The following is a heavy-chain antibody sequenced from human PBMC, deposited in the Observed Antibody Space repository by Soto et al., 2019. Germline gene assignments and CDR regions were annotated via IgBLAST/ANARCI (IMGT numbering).Heavy chain of an antibody. Sequence: ASVKVSCKASGYPFTSYSFSWVRQAPGQGLEWMGWSSAYNGDTRYAQKFQGRVTMTADPYTDTAYMELRNLRSDDTGVYYCAREGAVVGSAVYYGMDVW. CDR2: SSAYNGDT. J-gene: IGHJ6*01. CDR3: AREGAVVGSAVYYGMDV. CDR1: GYPFTSYS. D-gene: IGHD2-15*01. V-gene: IGHV1-18*04.